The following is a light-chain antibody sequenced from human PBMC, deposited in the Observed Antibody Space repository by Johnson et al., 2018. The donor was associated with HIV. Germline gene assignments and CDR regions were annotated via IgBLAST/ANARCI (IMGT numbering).Light chain of an antibody. V-gene: IGLV1-51*02. Sequence: QSVLTQPPSVSAAPGQKVTISCSGSSSNIGNNYVSWYRHFPGTAPKLLIYENNKRPSGIPDRFSGSKSGPSATLGITGLQTGDEADYYCGTWDSSLSAGVFGTGTKVTVL. CDR1: SSNIGNNY. CDR2: ENN. CDR3: GTWDSSLSAGV. J-gene: IGLJ1*01.